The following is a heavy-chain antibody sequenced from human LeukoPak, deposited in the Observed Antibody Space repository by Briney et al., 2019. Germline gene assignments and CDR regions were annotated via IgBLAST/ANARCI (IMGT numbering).Heavy chain of an antibody. D-gene: IGHD3-22*01. V-gene: IGHV4-39*02. Sequence: SETLSLTCTVPGGSISSSSYFWGWIRQPPGKGLEWIGSIYYSGSAYSNPSLKSRVTISVDTSKNHFSLKLSSVTAADTAVYYCARTYSYDSSAYYPREAFDYWGQGTLVTVSS. CDR1: GGSISSSSYF. J-gene: IGHJ4*02. CDR3: ARTYSYDSSAYYPREAFDY. CDR2: IYYSGSA.